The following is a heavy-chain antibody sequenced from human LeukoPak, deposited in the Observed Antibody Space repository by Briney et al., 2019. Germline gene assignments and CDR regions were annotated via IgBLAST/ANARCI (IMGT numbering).Heavy chain of an antibody. J-gene: IGHJ3*02. Sequence: GGSLRLSCVASGFTFTDYTINWVLRAPRKRLEYGSGTNVGHDRTYYADSVKGRFTISRDNSENTLFLQINCLRAADTAVYYCAKDRDDYGDPDAFDNWGQGTMVSVCS. CDR1: GFTFTDYT. CDR2: TNVGHDRT. D-gene: IGHD4-17*01. V-gene: IGHV3-23*01. CDR3: AKDRDDYGDPDAFDN.